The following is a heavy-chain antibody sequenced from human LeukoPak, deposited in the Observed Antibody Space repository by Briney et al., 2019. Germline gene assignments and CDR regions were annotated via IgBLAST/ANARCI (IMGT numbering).Heavy chain of an antibody. CDR2: INWNGGST. CDR1: GFTFDDYG. Sequence: GGSLRLSCAASGFTFDDYGMSWVRQAPGKGLEWVSGINWNGGSTGYADSVKGRFIISRDNTKASLFLQLNSLRAEDTAVYYCARDLGYCTNGVCHTRFDYWGQGALVTVSS. D-gene: IGHD2-8*01. CDR3: ARDLGYCTNGVCHTRFDY. V-gene: IGHV3-20*04. J-gene: IGHJ4*02.